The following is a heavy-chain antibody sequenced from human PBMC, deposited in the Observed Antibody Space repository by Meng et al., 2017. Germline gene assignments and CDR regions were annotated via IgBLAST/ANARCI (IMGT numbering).Heavy chain of an antibody. J-gene: IGHJ3*02. Sequence: GSLRLSCTVSGGSISSSSYYWGWIRQPPGKELEWIGSIYYSGSTYYNPSLKSRVTISVDTSKNQFSLKLSSVTAADTAVYYCARLEKSESNAFDIWGQGTMVTVSS. D-gene: IGHD3-10*01. V-gene: IGHV4-39*07. CDR2: IYYSGST. CDR1: GGSISSSSYY. CDR3: ARLEKSESNAFDI.